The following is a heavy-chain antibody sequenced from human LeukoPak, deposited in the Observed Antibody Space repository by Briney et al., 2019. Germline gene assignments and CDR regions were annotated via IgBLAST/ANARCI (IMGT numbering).Heavy chain of an antibody. D-gene: IGHD6-13*01. V-gene: IGHV3-21*06. CDR1: GFTFSSYT. CDR2: IDSSSSYI. J-gene: IGHJ5*02. Sequence: PGGSLRLSCAASGFTFSSYTVNWVRQAPGKGLEWVSSIDSSSSYIQYADPVKGRFTISRDNAKNSLYLQMNSLRAEDTAVYYCARVNSSSWYEDWFDPWGQGTLVTVSS. CDR3: ARVNSSSWYEDWFDP.